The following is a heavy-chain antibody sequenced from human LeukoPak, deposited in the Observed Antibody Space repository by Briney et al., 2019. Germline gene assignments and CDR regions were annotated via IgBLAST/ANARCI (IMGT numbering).Heavy chain of an antibody. D-gene: IGHD1-26*01. CDR2: VDPEDGET. CDR3: ARDQVGATFDY. V-gene: IGHV1-69-2*01. CDR1: GYTFTDYY. Sequence: ASVKVSCKASGYTFTDYYMHWVQQAPGKGLEWMGRVDPEDGETIYTEKFQGRVTINADTSTDTAYMELSSLRSDDTAVYYCARDQVGATFDYWGQGALVTDSS. J-gene: IGHJ4*02.